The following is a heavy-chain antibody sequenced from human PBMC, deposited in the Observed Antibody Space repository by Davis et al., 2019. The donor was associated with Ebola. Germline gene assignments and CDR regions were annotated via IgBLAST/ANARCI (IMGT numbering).Heavy chain of an antibody. V-gene: IGHV3-15*01. CDR2: IRTKTEGETT. D-gene: IGHD3-16*01. CDR1: GIPFSNAW. Sequence: GESLKISCAASGIPFSNAWLTWVRQAPGKGLEWVGRIRTKTEGETTDYAAPVKGRFTISRDDSKNTVYLQMNSLKTEDTAVYYCTTSGIWGHDYWGQGTLVTVSS. CDR3: TTSGIWGHDY. J-gene: IGHJ4*02.